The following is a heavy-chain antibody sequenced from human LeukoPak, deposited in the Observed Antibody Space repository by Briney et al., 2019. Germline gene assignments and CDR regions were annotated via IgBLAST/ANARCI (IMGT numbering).Heavy chain of an antibody. J-gene: IGHJ4*02. CDR3: ARMSGPAAGIDY. CDR1: GYSFTSYC. Sequence: GESLKISCKGSGYSFTSYCIGWVRQMPGKGLEWMGSFYPGDSETRYSPSFQGQVTTSADKSIDTAYLQWSSLKASDTAMYYCARMSGPAAGIDYWGQGTLVTVSS. D-gene: IGHD6-13*01. CDR2: FYPGDSET. V-gene: IGHV5-51*01.